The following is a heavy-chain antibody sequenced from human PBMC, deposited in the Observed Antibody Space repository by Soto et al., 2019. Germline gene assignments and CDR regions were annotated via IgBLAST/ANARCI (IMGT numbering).Heavy chain of an antibody. V-gene: IGHV1-18*04. CDR1: GYTFTSYG. J-gene: IGHJ3*02. Sequence: ASVKVSCKASGYTFTSYGISWVRQAPGQGLEWMGWISAYNGDTNYAQKLQGRVTMTTDTSTSTAYMELRSLRSDDTAVYYCAREAWIGGAFDIWDQGTMVTVTS. CDR2: ISAYNGDT. CDR3: AREAWIGGAFDI. D-gene: IGHD3-10*01.